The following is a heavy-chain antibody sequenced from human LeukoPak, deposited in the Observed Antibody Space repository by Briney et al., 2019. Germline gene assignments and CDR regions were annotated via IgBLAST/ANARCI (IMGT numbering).Heavy chain of an antibody. Sequence: QPGGSLRLFCAASGFTFSSYGMHWVRQAPGKGLEWVAVISYDGSNKYYADSVKGRFTISRDNSKNTLYPQMNSLRAEDTAVYYCAKDGGGSYYYYYYYMDVWGKGTTVTVSS. CDR3: AKDGGGSYYYYYYYMDV. D-gene: IGHD1-26*01. V-gene: IGHV3-30*18. CDR1: GFTFSSYG. J-gene: IGHJ6*03. CDR2: ISYDGSNK.